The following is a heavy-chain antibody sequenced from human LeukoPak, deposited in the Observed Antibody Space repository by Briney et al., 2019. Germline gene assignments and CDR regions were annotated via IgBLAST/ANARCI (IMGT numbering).Heavy chain of an antibody. V-gene: IGHV3-23*01. CDR2: ISGSGVST. J-gene: IGHJ4*02. CDR3: AKDLISGSYYGFDY. Sequence: PGGSLRLSCAASGFTFTTYAMSWVRQAPGKGLEWVSGISGSGVSTYYADSVKGRFTISRDNSKNTLYLQMNSLRAEDTAVYYCAKDLISGSYYGFDYWGQGTLGTVSS. CDR1: GFTFTTYA. D-gene: IGHD1-26*01.